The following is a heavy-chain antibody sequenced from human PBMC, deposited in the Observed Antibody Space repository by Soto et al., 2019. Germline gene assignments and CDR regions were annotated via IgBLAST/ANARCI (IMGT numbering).Heavy chain of an antibody. CDR1: GGSISSGGYY. CDR3: ASQATGWYSDY. J-gene: IGHJ4*02. V-gene: IGHV4-31*03. Sequence: QVELQESGPGLVKPSQTLSLTCTVSGGSISSGGYYWSWIRQHPGKGLEWIWYIYDGGSTYYNPSLENRFTISVNTSKNQFSLQLSSVTAADTAVYYCASQATGWYSDYWGQGTLVTVSS. CDR2: IYDGGST. D-gene: IGHD6-19*01.